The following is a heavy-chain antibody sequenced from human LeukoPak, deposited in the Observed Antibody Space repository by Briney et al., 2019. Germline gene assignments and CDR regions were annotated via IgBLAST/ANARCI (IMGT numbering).Heavy chain of an antibody. Sequence: SVKVSCKASGGTFSSYAISWVRQAPGQGLEWMGGIIPIFGTANYAQKFQGRVTITTDESTSTAYMELSSLRSEDTAVYYCARGKQANYDFWSGYYRYYYYYYYMDVWGKGTTVTVSS. CDR1: GGTFSSYA. V-gene: IGHV1-69*05. J-gene: IGHJ6*03. CDR3: ARGKQANYDFWSGYYRYYYYYYYMDV. CDR2: IIPIFGTA. D-gene: IGHD3-3*01.